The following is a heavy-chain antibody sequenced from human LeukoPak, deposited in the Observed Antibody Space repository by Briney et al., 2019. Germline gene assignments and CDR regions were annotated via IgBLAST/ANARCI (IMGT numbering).Heavy chain of an antibody. CDR1: GGSFSVYY. J-gene: IGHJ3*02. D-gene: IGHD6-13*01. V-gene: IGHV4-34*01. CDR3: ARGLGSSSWYGGDAFDI. CDR2: INHSGST. Sequence: SETLSLTCAVYGGSFSVYYWSWIRQPPGKGLEWIGEINHSGSTNYNPSLKSRVTISVDTSKNQFSLKLSSVTAADTAVYYCARGLGSSSWYGGDAFDIWGQGTMVTVSS.